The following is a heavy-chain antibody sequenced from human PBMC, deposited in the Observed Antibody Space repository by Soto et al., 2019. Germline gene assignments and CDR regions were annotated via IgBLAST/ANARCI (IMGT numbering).Heavy chain of an antibody. CDR1: GGSISSGGYY. CDR2: IYYSGST. V-gene: IGHV4-31*03. J-gene: IGHJ4*02. D-gene: IGHD3-22*01. CDR3: ARVLTYYFDSSGYPESPQFDN. Sequence: SETLSLTCTVSGGSISSGGYYWSWIRQHPGKGLEWIGYIYYSGSTYYNPSLKSRVTISVDTSKNQFSLKLSSVTAADTAVYYCARVLTYYFDSSGYPESPQFDNRGQGTLVTVSA.